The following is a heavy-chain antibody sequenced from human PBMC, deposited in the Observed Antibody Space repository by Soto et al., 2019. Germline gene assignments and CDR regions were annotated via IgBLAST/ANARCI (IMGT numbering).Heavy chain of an antibody. CDR3: ARAGVQGFFVAVFYGLDV. J-gene: IGHJ6*04. D-gene: IGHD3-10*01. CDR1: GFDFGSYG. V-gene: IGHV3-33*01. CDR2: IWYDGSTA. Sequence: QVQLVESGGGVVQPGGSLRLSCVASGFDFGSYGMQWVRRAPGKGLEWMAVIWYDGSTAYYADSVKGRVTISRDNSKNTLFLHLNSLTAEDTAVYFCARAGVQGFFVAVFYGLDVWGNGTPVTVSA.